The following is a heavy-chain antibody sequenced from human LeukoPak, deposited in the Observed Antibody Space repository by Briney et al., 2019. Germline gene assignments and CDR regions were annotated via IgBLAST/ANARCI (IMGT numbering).Heavy chain of an antibody. CDR2: FYPADSDT. J-gene: IGHJ4*02. CDR1: GYSFTNYW. D-gene: IGHD3-22*01. Sequence: GESLKISCKGSGYSFTNYWIGWVRQMPGKGLEGMGIFYPADSDTKYSSSFQGQVTISAAKSISTAYLHWSSLEASDTAMYYCARRFTDSSGYYPFDYWGQGTLVTVSS. CDR3: ARRFTDSSGYYPFDY. V-gene: IGHV5-51*01.